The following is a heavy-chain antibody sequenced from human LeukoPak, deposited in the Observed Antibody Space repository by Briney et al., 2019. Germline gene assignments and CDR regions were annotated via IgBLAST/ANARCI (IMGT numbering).Heavy chain of an antibody. CDR1: GFTFSSYS. CDR3: ARDRGGYGDYHFDY. V-gene: IGHV3-21*01. Sequence: GGSLRLSCAASGFTFSSYSMNWVRQAPGKGLEWVSSISSSSSYIYYADSVKGRFTISRDNAKNSLYLQMNSLRAEDTAVYYCARDRGGYGDYHFDYWGQGTRVTVSS. D-gene: IGHD4-17*01. CDR2: ISSSSSYI. J-gene: IGHJ4*02.